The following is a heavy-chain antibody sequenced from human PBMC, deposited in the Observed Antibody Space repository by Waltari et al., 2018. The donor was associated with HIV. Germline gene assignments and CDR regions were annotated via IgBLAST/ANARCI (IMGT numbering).Heavy chain of an antibody. CDR2: ISTYNGTS. CDR1: GYTFTTYG. Sequence: QVQLVQSGAEVKKPGASVKVSCKASGYTFTTYGVTWVRKAPGQGLEWMGWISTYNGTSNYAQRLQDRVTMTTDTSTGTAYMDLRGLRSDDTAVYYCARGIVGALQGNYLDYWGQGTLVTVSS. J-gene: IGHJ4*02. CDR3: ARGIVGALQGNYLDY. V-gene: IGHV1-18*01. D-gene: IGHD1-26*01.